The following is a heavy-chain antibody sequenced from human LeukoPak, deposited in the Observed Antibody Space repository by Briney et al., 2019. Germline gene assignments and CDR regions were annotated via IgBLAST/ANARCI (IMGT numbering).Heavy chain of an antibody. CDR2: IDTAGGT. CDR3: TRESNYYDSSTSPGYFDL. V-gene: IGHV3-13*04. D-gene: IGHD3-22*01. J-gene: IGHJ2*01. CDR1: GFTFSSYD. Sequence: GGSLRLSCAASGFTFSSYDMHWVRQATGKGLERVSAIDTAGGTYYPGSVKGRFTISRENAKNSLYLQMNSLRAGDTAVYYCTRESNYYDSSTSPGYFDLWGRGTLVTVSS.